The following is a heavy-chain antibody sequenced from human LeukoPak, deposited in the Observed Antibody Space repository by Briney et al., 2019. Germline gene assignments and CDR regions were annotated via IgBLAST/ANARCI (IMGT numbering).Heavy chain of an antibody. V-gene: IGHV3-11*04. D-gene: IGHD6-13*01. Sequence: GGSLRLSCAASGFRFSDYYMSWIRQAPGKGLEWVSYISSSGSIIYYADSVKGRFTISRDNAKNSLYLQMNSLRAEDTAVYYCARDFRGYSSSPIKHWGQGTLVTVSS. J-gene: IGHJ1*01. CDR2: ISSSGSII. CDR1: GFRFSDYY. CDR3: ARDFRGYSSSPIKH.